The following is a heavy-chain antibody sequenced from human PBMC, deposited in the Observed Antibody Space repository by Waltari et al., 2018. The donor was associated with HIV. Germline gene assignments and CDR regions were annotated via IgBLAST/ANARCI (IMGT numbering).Heavy chain of an antibody. CDR2: ISGSGGTT. V-gene: IGHV3-23*04. CDR1: GFTFNTLA. D-gene: IGHD5-18*01. Sequence: EVQLVESGGGLVQPGGSLRPPCTASGFTFNTLAMIWVRQAPGKGLEWVSVISGSGGTTYYADSVKGRFTVSRDNFKNTVYLQMNSLRAGDTAIYYCAKAVMETAVSSPVDCWGQGALVTVSS. CDR3: AKAVMETAVSSPVDC. J-gene: IGHJ4*02.